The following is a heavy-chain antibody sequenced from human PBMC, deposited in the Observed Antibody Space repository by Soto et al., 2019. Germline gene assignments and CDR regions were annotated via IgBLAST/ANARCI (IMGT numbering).Heavy chain of an antibody. Sequence: PGGSLRLSCAASGFPVSSNYMSWVRQAPGKGLEWVSVIYSGGSTYYADSVKGRFAMSRDTSENTLYLQMNSLGAEDTAAYYCAPHVSCSGGSCQYDAFAIRGQGTMVTVSS. CDR2: IYSGGST. V-gene: IGHV3-53*01. D-gene: IGHD2-15*01. J-gene: IGHJ3*02. CDR3: APHVSCSGGSCQYDAFAI. CDR1: GFPVSSNY.